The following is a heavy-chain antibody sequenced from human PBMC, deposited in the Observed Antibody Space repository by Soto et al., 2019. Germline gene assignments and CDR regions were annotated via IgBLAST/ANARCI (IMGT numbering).Heavy chain of an antibody. V-gene: IGHV1-69*02. CDR2: IIPILGIA. J-gene: IGHJ3*02. CDR1: GGTFSSYT. CDR3: ERGMSSIAAPHDAFDS. Sequence: ASVKVSCKASGGTFSSYTISWVRQAPGQGLEWMGRIIPILGIANYAQKFQGRVTITADKSTITAYMELSSLRSEDTAVYYCERGMSSIAAPHDAFDSWGQGTMVTVSS. D-gene: IGHD6-6*01.